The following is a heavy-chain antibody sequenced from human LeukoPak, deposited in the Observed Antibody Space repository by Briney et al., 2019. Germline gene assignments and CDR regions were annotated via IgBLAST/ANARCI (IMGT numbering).Heavy chain of an antibody. CDR3: ARPMNTVTTGLAFDI. CDR1: GGTFISYT. J-gene: IGHJ3*02. D-gene: IGHD4-17*01. Sequence: AVKVSCKASGGTFISYTISWVRQAPGQGLEWMGGIIPIFGTANYAQKFQGRVTITADKSTSTAYMELSSLRSEDTAVYYCARPMNTVTTGLAFDIWGQGTMVTVS. V-gene: IGHV1-69*06. CDR2: IIPIFGTA.